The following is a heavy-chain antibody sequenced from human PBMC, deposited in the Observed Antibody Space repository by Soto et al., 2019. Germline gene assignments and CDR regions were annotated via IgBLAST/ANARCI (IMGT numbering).Heavy chain of an antibody. CDR1: GGSISSSSYY. D-gene: IGHD2-8*01. CDR3: ARHGVYNRRFDY. J-gene: IGHJ4*02. V-gene: IGHV4-39*01. Sequence: PSETLSLTCTVSGGSISSSSYYWGWIRQPPGKGLEWIGSIYYSGSTYYNPSLKSRVTISVDTSKNQFSLKLSSVTAADTAVYYCARHGVYNRRFDYWGQGTLVTVSS. CDR2: IYYSGST.